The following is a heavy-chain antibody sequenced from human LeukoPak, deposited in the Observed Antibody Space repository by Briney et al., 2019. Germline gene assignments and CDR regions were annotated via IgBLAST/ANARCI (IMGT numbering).Heavy chain of an antibody. J-gene: IGHJ4*02. Sequence: PSETLSLTCTVSGGSISSYYWSWIRQPPGKGLEWIGYIYYSGSTNYNPSLKSRVTISVDTSKNQFSLKLSSVTAADTAIYYCARATRNTGYYFYFDHWGQGTLVTVSS. CDR2: IYYSGST. CDR1: GGSISSYY. V-gene: IGHV4-59*01. D-gene: IGHD3-9*01. CDR3: ARATRNTGYYFYFDH.